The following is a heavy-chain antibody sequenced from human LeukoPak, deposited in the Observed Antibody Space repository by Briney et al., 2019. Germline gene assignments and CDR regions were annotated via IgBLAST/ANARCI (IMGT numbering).Heavy chain of an antibody. Sequence: GGSLRLSCVASGFTFSSYGMHWVRQAPGKGLEWVAVISHDETKTYYADSVKGRFTISRDNPRNTLYLHMNSLTTEDTAVYYCAKDLVLLWFGELDDWGQGTLVTVSS. V-gene: IGHV3-30*18. D-gene: IGHD3-10*01. CDR2: ISHDETKT. CDR1: GFTFSSYG. J-gene: IGHJ4*02. CDR3: AKDLVLLWFGELDD.